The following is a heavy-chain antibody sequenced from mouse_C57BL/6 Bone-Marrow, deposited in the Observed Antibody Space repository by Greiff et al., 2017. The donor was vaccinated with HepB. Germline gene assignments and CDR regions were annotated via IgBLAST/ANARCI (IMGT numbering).Heavy chain of an antibody. Sequence: EVQVVESGGDLVKPGGSLKLSCAASGFTFSSYGMSWVRQTPDKRLEWVATISSGGSYTYYPESVKGRFTISRDNAKNTLYLQMSSLKSEDTAMYYCARHDYGGYFDVWGTGTTVTVSS. J-gene: IGHJ1*03. CDR3: ARHDYGGYFDV. D-gene: IGHD1-1*01. CDR1: GFTFSSYG. CDR2: ISSGGSYT. V-gene: IGHV5-6*01.